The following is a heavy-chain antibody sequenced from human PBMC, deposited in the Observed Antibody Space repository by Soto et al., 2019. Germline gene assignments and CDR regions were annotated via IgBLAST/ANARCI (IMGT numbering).Heavy chain of an antibody. D-gene: IGHD6-13*01. Sequence: SETLALTCTVSGGSISSYYWSWIRQPPGKGLEWIGYIYYSGSTNYNPSLKSRVTISVDTSKNQFSLKLSSVTAADTAVYYCARRVNSSSLSYKWGIKYYYYYMDVWGKGTTVTVSS. CDR2: IYYSGST. V-gene: IGHV4-59*08. J-gene: IGHJ6*03. CDR3: ARRVNSSSLSYKWGIKYYYYYMDV. CDR1: GGSISSYY.